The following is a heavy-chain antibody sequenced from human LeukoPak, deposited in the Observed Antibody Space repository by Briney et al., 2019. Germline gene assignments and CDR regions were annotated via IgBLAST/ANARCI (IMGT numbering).Heavy chain of an antibody. CDR2: IYYSGST. CDR1: GGSISSYY. CDR3: AGQSIVGATGGFDY. V-gene: IGHV4-59*08. J-gene: IGHJ4*02. D-gene: IGHD1-26*01. Sequence: SETLSLTCTVSGGSISSYYWSWIRQPPGKGLEWIGYIYYSGSTNYNPSLKSRVTMSVDTSKNQFSLKLSSVTAADTAVYYCAGQSIVGATGGFDYWGQGTLVTVSS.